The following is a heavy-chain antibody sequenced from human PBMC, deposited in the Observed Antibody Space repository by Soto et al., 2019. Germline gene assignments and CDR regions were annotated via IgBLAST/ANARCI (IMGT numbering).Heavy chain of an antibody. V-gene: IGHV1-69*01. CDR2: IIPIFGTA. J-gene: IGHJ4*02. CDR1: GVPFSSYA. D-gene: IGHD6-19*01. Sequence: QVQLVQSGAEVKKPGSSVKVSCKASGVPFSSYAISWVRQAPGQGLEWMGGIIPIFGTANYAQKFQGRVTITADETTTTAHTELSNPTTEDTAMYYCARGSHGPLIAVAGYYYGVQGTLVIFSS. CDR3: ARGSHGPLIAVAGYYY.